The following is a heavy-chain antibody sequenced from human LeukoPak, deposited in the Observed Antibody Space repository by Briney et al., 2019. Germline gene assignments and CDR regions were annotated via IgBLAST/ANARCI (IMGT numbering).Heavy chain of an antibody. CDR1: GGSISSGDYY. CDR2: IYYSGST. CDR3: ARDRIGQDAFDI. J-gene: IGHJ3*02. Sequence: PSETLSLTCTVSGGSISSGDYYWSWIRQPPGKGLEWIGHIYYSGSTYYNPSLKSRVTISVDTSKNQFSLKLSSVTAADTAVYYCARDRIGQDAFDIWGQGTMVTVSS. D-gene: IGHD2-15*01. V-gene: IGHV4-30-4*01.